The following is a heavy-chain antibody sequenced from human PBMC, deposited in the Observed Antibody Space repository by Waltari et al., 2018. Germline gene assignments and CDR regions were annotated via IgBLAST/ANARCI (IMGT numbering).Heavy chain of an antibody. D-gene: IGHD1-26*01. CDR3: AKGHSGSYGLDY. Sequence: EIQLVESGGGLAQTGRSLRRSWAASGFTFEDYAMHWVRQTPGKGLGWVSGITWNSNNIGYADSVKGRFTISRDNAKKSLYLQMNSLRTEDTALYYCAKGHSGSYGLDYWGQGTPVTVSS. CDR2: ITWNSNNI. V-gene: IGHV3-9*01. CDR1: GFTFEDYA. J-gene: IGHJ4*02.